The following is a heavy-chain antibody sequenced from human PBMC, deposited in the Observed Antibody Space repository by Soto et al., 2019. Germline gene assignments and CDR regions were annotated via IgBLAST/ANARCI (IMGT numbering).Heavy chain of an antibody. CDR2: ISAYNGNT. CDR1: GYTFASYG. D-gene: IGHD1-20*01. Sequence: GASVKVSCKASGYTFASYGISWVRQAPGQGLEWMGWISAYNGNTNYAQKLQGRVTMTTDTSTSTAYMELRSLRSDDTAVYYCARAGITGTEYYFAYWGQGTLVTVSS. J-gene: IGHJ4*02. V-gene: IGHV1-18*01. CDR3: ARAGITGTEYYFAY.